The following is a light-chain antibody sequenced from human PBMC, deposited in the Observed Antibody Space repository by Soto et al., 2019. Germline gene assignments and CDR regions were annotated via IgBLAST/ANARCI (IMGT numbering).Light chain of an antibody. V-gene: IGKV1-39*01. CDR3: QHSHSTPRIT. CDR1: QSISSY. J-gene: IGKJ5*01. CDR2: AAS. Sequence: IQRPQSPSSLSASVGDRVTITCRASQSISSYLNWYQQKSGKAPKLLISAASNLQSGVPYRFSGSGSGTDFTLTISSLQPEDVATYYCQHSHSTPRITFGQGTRLEIK.